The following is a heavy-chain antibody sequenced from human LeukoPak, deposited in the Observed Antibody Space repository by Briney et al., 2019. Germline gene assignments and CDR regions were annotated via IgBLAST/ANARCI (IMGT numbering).Heavy chain of an antibody. J-gene: IGHJ4*02. Sequence: GGSLRLSCAASGFTFSHYNMNWVRQAPGKGLECVSSISGSTSYIYYADSAKGRFTISRDNAKNSLFLQMNSLRAEDTAVYYCARDRSSDWHFDFWGPGTPVTVSS. D-gene: IGHD6-19*01. V-gene: IGHV3-21*01. CDR3: ARDRSSDWHFDF. CDR1: GFTFSHYN. CDR2: ISGSTSYI.